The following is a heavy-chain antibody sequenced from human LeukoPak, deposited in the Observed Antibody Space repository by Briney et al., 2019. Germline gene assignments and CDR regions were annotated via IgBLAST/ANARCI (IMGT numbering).Heavy chain of an antibody. J-gene: IGHJ4*02. CDR2: IFHSGST. Sequence: SQTLSLTCTVSGGSISSGGYYWCWIRQPPGKGLEWIGYIFHSGSTSYNPSLKSRVTISVDRSKNQFSLRLKSVTAADTAVYYCARTPQLAGSGGYWGQGTLVAVSS. CDR3: ARTPQLAGSGGY. D-gene: IGHD1-26*01. CDR1: GGSISSGGYY. V-gene: IGHV4-30-2*01.